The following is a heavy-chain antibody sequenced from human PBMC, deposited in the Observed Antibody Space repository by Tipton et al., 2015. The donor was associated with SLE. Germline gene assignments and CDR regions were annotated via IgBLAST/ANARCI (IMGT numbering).Heavy chain of an antibody. CDR1: GFTFSSYW. J-gene: IGHJ4*02. CDR2: IKQDGSVK. V-gene: IGHV3-7*01. CDR3: SRDPFFGDDDY. Sequence: GSLRLSCAASGFTFSSYWMTWVRQAPGKGLEWVASIKQDGSVKYYVDSVKGRFTISRDNAKNSLYLQMNSLRAEDTAAYYCSRDPFFGDDDYWGQGTQVTVSS. D-gene: IGHD3-16*01.